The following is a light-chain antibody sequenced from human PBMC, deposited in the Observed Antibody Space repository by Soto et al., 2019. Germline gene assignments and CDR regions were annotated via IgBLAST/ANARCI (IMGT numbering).Light chain of an antibody. CDR1: SSDVGGYNY. CDR2: EVS. CDR3: SSYTSNSTPYV. Sequence: QPVLTQPASVSGSPGQSITISCTGTSSDVGGYNYVSWYQQHPGKAPKLMISEVSNRPSGVSNRFSGSKSGNTASLTISGLQAEDEADYYCSSYTSNSTPYVFGTGTKLTVL. V-gene: IGLV2-14*01. J-gene: IGLJ1*01.